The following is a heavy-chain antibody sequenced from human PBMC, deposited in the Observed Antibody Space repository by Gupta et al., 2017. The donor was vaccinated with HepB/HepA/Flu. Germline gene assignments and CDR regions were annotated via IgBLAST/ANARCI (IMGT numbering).Heavy chain of an antibody. D-gene: IGHD2-15*01. CDR3: ARDRFSGNFEY. Sequence: QVQLQESGPGLVKPSETLSLTCSVSGGAISGSYWNWLRQPDGKGLELIGLIYSSGSTSNNPSLKSRVTLSLDTSKNQFSLNLTSVTAADTAVYYCARDRFSGNFEYWGQGTLVTVSS. CDR1: GGAISGSY. J-gene: IGHJ4*02. V-gene: IGHV4-4*07. CDR2: IYSSGST.